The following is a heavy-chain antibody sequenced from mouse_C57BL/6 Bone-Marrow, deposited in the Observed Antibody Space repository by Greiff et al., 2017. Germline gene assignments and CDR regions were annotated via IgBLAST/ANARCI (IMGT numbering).Heavy chain of an antibody. D-gene: IGHD1-1*01. CDR3: ARDNTVEFDY. V-gene: IGHV5-4*01. CDR2: ISDGGSYT. CDR1: GFTFSSYA. J-gene: IGHJ2*01. Sequence: EVKVVESGGGLVKPGGSLKLSCAASGFTFSSYAMSWVRQTPEKRLEWVATISDGGSYTYYPDNVKGRFTISRDNAKNNLYLQMSHLKSEDTAMYYCARDNTVEFDYWGQGTTLTVS.